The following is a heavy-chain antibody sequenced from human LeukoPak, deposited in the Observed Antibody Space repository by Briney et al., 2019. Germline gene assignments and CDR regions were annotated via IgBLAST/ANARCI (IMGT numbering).Heavy chain of an antibody. CDR2: IWYDGSNK. Sequence: GGSLRLSCAASGFTFSSYGMHWVRQAPGKGLEWVAVIWYDGSNKYYADSVKGRFTISRDNSKNTLYLQMNSLRAEDTAVYYCARSPPGGIAVAGPYYYGMDVWGQGTTVTVSS. CDR1: GFTFSSYG. D-gene: IGHD6-19*01. V-gene: IGHV3-33*01. CDR3: ARSPPGGIAVAGPYYYGMDV. J-gene: IGHJ6*02.